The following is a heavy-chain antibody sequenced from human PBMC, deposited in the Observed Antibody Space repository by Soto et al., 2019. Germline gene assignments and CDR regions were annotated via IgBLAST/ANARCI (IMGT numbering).Heavy chain of an antibody. D-gene: IGHD3-16*01. CDR3: ARGVLP. J-gene: IGHJ5*02. CDR1: GGSISSGGYY. CDR2: IYYSGST. Sequence: QVQLQESGPGLVKPSQTLSLTCTVSGGSISSGGYYWSWIRQHPGKGLEWIGSIYYSGSTYYNPSIKSRVTIAVDTSKYPFSLKLSSVTASATAVYYCARGVLPWGQVTLVTVYS. V-gene: IGHV4-31*03.